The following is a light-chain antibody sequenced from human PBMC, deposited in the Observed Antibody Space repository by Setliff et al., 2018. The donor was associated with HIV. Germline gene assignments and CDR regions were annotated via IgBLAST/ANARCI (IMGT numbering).Light chain of an antibody. Sequence: SVLPQPPSVSGSPGQSVTISRTGPSSDVGSYNRVSWYQQPPGTAPKLIIYEVSNRPSGVPDRFSGSKSGNTASLTISGRQAEDEALYYCSSYSSTSTLIFGGGTK. CDR1: SSDVGSYNR. CDR3: SSYSSTSTLI. J-gene: IGLJ2*01. V-gene: IGLV2-18*02. CDR2: EVS.